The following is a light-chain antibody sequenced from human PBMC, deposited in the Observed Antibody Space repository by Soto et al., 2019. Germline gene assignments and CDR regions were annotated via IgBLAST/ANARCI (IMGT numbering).Light chain of an antibody. V-gene: IGLV1-51*01. CDR1: SSNIGNNY. J-gene: IGLJ2*01. CDR3: GTWDSSLSAVV. CDR2: DNN. Sequence: QSVLTQPPSVSAAPGQKVTISCSGSSSNIGNNYVSWYQQLPGTAPKLLIYDNNKRPSGIPDRFSGSKSGTSATLGITGLPTGDEADYYCGTWDSSLSAVVFGGRTKVTVL.